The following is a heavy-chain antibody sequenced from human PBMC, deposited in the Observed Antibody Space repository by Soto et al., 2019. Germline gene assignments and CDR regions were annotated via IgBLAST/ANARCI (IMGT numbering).Heavy chain of an antibody. V-gene: IGHV6-1*01. CDR2: TYYRSKWYY. CDR3: ARVHCSGGTCLDGLDV. D-gene: IGHD2-15*01. Sequence: PSQTLSLTCAISGDSVSSSGAAWNWIRQSPSRGLQWLGRTYYRSKWYYDYAAFVRSRLTINPDTSRNQFSLQLISVSPEDTAVYYCARVHCSGGTCLDGLDVWGQGTTVTVSS. CDR1: GDSVSSSGAA. J-gene: IGHJ6*02.